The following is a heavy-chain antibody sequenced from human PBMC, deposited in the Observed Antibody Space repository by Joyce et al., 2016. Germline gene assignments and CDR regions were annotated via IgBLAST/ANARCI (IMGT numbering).Heavy chain of an antibody. CDR3: SRLSGTANGGNYYDN. CDR2: IYYRGNT. Sequence: QLQLQESGPGLVKPSETLSLTCTVSGGSISSSSHYWAWIRQPPGKGLEWIWSIYYRGNTLFDPSRKRRVTISVDTSKNQFSLNLKSVTAADTTVYFCSRLSGTANGGNYYDNWGPGALVTVSS. V-gene: IGHV4-39*01. D-gene: IGHD1-7*01. J-gene: IGHJ4*02. CDR1: GGSISSSSHY.